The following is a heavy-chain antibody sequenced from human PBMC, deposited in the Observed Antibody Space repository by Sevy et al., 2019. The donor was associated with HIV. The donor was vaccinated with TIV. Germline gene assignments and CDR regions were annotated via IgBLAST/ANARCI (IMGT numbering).Heavy chain of an antibody. CDR1: GFTFSSYE. V-gene: IGHV3-48*03. CDR2: ISSSGSTI. D-gene: IGHD3-22*01. J-gene: IGHJ3*02. CDR3: AGARYDSSDSFDAFDI. Sequence: GSLRLSCAASGFTFSSYEMNWVRQAPGKGLEWVSYISSSGSTIYYADSVKGRFTISRDNAKNSLYLQMNSLRAEDAALYYCAGARYDSSDSFDAFDIWGQGTVVTVSS.